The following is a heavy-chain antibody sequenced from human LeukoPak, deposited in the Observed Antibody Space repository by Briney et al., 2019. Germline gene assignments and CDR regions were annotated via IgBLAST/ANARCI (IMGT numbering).Heavy chain of an antibody. Sequence: PSETLSLTCTVSGGSISSYYWSWIRQPPGKGLEWIGYIYYSGNTNYNPSLKSRVTISVDTSKNQFSLKLSSVTAADTAVYYCARGPFPYSSGWYRPYYYYYGMDVWGQGTTVTVSS. CDR3: ARGPFPYSSGWYRPYYYYYGMDV. CDR1: GGSISSYY. CDR2: IYYSGNT. D-gene: IGHD6-19*01. J-gene: IGHJ6*02. V-gene: IGHV4-59*01.